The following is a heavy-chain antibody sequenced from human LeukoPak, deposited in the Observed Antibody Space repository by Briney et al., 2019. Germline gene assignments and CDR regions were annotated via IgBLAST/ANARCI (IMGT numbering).Heavy chain of an antibody. CDR3: ARGGKATVVTM. V-gene: IGHV4-4*07. CDR2: IYSSGST. Sequence: SETLSLTCTVSGGSINSYYWSWIRQPAGKGLEWIGRIYSSGSTNYNPSLKSRVSMSVDTSKSQFSLKLTSVTAADTAVYYCARGGKATVVTMWGQGILVTVSS. CDR1: GGSINSYY. J-gene: IGHJ4*02. D-gene: IGHD4-23*01.